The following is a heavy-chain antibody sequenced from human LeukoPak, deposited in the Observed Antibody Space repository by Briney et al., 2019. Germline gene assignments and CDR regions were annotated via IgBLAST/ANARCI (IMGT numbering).Heavy chain of an antibody. V-gene: IGHV4-31*03. CDR2: IYYSGST. CDR3: ARVAYSSSWYWFDP. Sequence: PSETLSPTCTVSGGSISSGGYYWSWVRQHPGKGLEWIGYIYYSGSTYYNPSLKSRVTISVDTSKNQFSLKLSSVTAADTAVYYCARVAYSSSWYWFDPWGQGTLVTVSS. J-gene: IGHJ5*02. CDR1: GGSISSGGYY. D-gene: IGHD6-13*01.